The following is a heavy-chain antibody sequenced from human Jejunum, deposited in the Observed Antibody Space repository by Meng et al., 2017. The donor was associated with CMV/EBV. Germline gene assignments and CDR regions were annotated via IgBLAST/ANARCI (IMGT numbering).Heavy chain of an antibody. CDR1: GLTFNIYS. CDR2: IRGSDGTT. CDR3: GRGVEYSSDH. J-gene: IGHJ1*01. D-gene: IGHD6-19*01. Sequence: CAASGLTFNIYSMNWLRQAPGKGLEWVSYIRGSDGTTYYADSVKGRFIISRDNAKNSLYLQMTSLRADDTAVYYCGRGVEYSSDHWGQGTLVTVSS. V-gene: IGHV3-48*04.